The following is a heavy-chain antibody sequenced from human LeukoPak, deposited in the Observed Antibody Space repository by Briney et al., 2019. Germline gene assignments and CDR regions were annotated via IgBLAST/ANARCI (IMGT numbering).Heavy chain of an antibody. CDR2: ISTNGGST. CDR1: GFTFSNYG. D-gene: IGHD3-22*01. Sequence: GGSLRLSCAASGFTFSNYGMYWVRQAPGRGLEYVSAISTNGGSTDYANSVKGRFTISRDNSDNRVFLQMGTLRAEDMAVYYCARGGYYDSSGSFDYWGQGILVTVSS. CDR3: ARGGYYDSSGSFDY. V-gene: IGHV3-64*01. J-gene: IGHJ4*02.